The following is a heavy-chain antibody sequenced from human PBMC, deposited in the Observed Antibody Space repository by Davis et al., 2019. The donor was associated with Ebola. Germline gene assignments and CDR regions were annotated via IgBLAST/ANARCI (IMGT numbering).Heavy chain of an antibody. J-gene: IGHJ3*02. V-gene: IGHV3-23*01. D-gene: IGHD1-26*01. Sequence: PGGSLRLSCAASGFTFTDYYMGWIRQAPGKGLEWVSTLGTSADTYYADSVKGRFTISRDNSKNTLYLQMNGLRVEDTAIYYCAKDTSNIWFDIWGQGTNVTVSS. CDR1: GFTFTDYY. CDR2: LGTSADT. CDR3: AKDTSNIWFDI.